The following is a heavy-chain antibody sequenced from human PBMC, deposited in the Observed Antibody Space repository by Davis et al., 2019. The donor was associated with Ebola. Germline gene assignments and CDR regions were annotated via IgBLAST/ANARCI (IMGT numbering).Heavy chain of an antibody. CDR3: ARLVGEFYFYGMDV. CDR2: MNPNSGNT. J-gene: IGHJ6*04. D-gene: IGHD3-10*01. V-gene: IGHV1-8*01. Sequence: ASVKVSCKTSGYTFSSYGISWVRQATGQGLEWMGWMNPNSGNTGYAQKFQGRVTMTRNTSISTAYMELSSLRSEDTAVYYCARLVGEFYFYGMDVWGKGTTVTVSS. CDR1: GYTFSSYG.